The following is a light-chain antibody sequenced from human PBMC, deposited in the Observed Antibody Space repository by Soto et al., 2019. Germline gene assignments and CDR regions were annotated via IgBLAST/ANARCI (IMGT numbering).Light chain of an antibody. Sequence: QSALTQPASVSGSPGQSITISCTGTFSDVGSYNLVSWYQQHPGKAPKLMIYEVTKRPSGVSNRFSGSKSGYTASLTISGLQAEDEADYYCCSYAGSSTVVFGGGTKLTVL. J-gene: IGLJ2*01. CDR3: CSYAGSSTVV. V-gene: IGLV2-23*02. CDR1: FSDVGSYNL. CDR2: EVT.